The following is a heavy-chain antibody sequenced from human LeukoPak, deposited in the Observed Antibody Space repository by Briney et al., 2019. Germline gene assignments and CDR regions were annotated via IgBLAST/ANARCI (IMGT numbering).Heavy chain of an antibody. CDR1: GFTFSSYW. J-gene: IGHJ4*02. V-gene: IGHV4-39*01. CDR3: ARLHSNDFDY. CDR2: IYYSGST. D-gene: IGHD1-1*01. Sequence: GSLRLSCAASGFTFSSYWMHWVRQAPGKGLEWIGSIYYSGSTYYNPSLKSRVTISVDTSKNQFSLKLRSVTPADTAVYYCARLHSNDFDYWGQGTLVTVSS.